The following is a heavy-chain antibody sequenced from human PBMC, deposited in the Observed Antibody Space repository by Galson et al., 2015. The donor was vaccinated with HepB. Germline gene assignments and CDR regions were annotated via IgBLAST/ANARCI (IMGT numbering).Heavy chain of an antibody. CDR2: IYPADSDT. J-gene: IGHJ5*02. V-gene: IGHV5-51*01. CDR3: ARGRYCSGDSCFSNWFDP. CDR1: GYSFTSYW. Sequence: QSGAEVKKPGESLKISCKGSGYSFTSYWIGWVRQMPGKGLEWMGVIYPADSDTRYSPPFQGQVTISVDKSISTAFLQWSSLKASDTAMYYCARGRYCSGDSCFSNWFDPWGQGTLVTVSS. D-gene: IGHD2-15*01.